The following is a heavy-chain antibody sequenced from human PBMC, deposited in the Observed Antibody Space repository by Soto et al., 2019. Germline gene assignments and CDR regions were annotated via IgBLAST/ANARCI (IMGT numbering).Heavy chain of an antibody. V-gene: IGHV1-3*01. CDR2: INAGNGNT. D-gene: IGHD2-2*02. Sequence: SVPVSRKASGYTYSGYAMHWVRQATGQRLEWLGWINAGNGNTKYSQKFHGRVTITRDTSASTAYMELSSLRSEDTAVYYCAREKIVPAAIKRYYYYGMDVCGQGTSVTV. CDR3: AREKIVPAAIKRYYYYGMDV. CDR1: GYTYSGYA. J-gene: IGHJ6*02.